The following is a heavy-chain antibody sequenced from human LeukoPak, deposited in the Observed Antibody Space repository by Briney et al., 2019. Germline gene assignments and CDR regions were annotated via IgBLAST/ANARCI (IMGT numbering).Heavy chain of an antibody. CDR2: IYPGDSDT. V-gene: IGHV5-51*01. Sequence: GESLKISCKGSGYSFTSYWIGWVRQMPGKGLELMGIIYPGDSDTRYSPSFQGQVTISADKSISTAYLQWSSLKASDTAMYYCARLFRDIVVVPAAVGSVDYWGQGTLVTVSS. D-gene: IGHD2-2*01. CDR1: GYSFTSYW. CDR3: ARLFRDIVVVPAAVGSVDY. J-gene: IGHJ4*02.